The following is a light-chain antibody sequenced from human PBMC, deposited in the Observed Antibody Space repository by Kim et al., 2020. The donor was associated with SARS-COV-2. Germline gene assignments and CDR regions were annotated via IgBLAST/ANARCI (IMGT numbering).Light chain of an antibody. CDR2: GKN. Sequence: SSELTQDPAVSVALGQTVRITCQGDSLRSYYASWYQQKPGQDPVLVIYGKNNRPSGIPDRFSGSSSGNTASLTITGAQAEDEADYYCNSRDSSGNPLGLFGVGSKLTVL. J-gene: IGLJ3*02. CDR1: SLRSYY. V-gene: IGLV3-19*01. CDR3: NSRDSSGNPLGL.